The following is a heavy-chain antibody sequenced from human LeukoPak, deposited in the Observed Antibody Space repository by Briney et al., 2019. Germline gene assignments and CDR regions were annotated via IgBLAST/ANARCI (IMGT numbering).Heavy chain of an antibody. CDR1: GFTFSSYS. J-gene: IGHJ4*02. CDR3: AREYGIVGATPDY. Sequence: PGGSLRLSCAASGFTFSSYSMNWVRQAPGKGLEWVSSISSSSSYIYYADSVKGRFTISRDNAKNSLYLQMNSLRAEDTAVYYCAREYGIVGATPDYWGQGTLVTVSS. D-gene: IGHD1-26*01. CDR2: ISSSSSYI. V-gene: IGHV3-21*01.